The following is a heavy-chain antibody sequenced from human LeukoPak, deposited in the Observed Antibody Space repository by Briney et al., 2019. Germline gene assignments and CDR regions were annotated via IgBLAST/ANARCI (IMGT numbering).Heavy chain of an antibody. CDR3: ARDNGVAPLYYYGMDV. CDR1: GYTFTNYG. Sequence: ASVTVSCKASGYTFTNYGISWVRQAPGQGLEWMGWISAYNGNTNYAQKLQGRVTMTTDTSTSTAYMELRSLRSDDTAVYYCARDNGVAPLYYYGMDVWGQGTTVTVSS. CDR2: ISAYNGNT. D-gene: IGHD2-8*01. J-gene: IGHJ6*02. V-gene: IGHV1-18*01.